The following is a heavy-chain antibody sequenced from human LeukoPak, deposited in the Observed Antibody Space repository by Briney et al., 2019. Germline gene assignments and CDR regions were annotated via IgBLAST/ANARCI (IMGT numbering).Heavy chain of an antibody. J-gene: IGHJ5*02. Sequence: SVKVSCKASEGTFSSYAISWVRQAPGQGLEWMGRIIPILGIANYAQKFQGRVTITADKSTSTAYMELSSLRSEDTAVYYCARDLPHPVVVTSNWFDPWGQGTLVTVSS. CDR3: ARDLPHPVVVTSNWFDP. CDR2: IIPILGIA. D-gene: IGHD2-21*02. CDR1: EGTFSSYA. V-gene: IGHV1-69*04.